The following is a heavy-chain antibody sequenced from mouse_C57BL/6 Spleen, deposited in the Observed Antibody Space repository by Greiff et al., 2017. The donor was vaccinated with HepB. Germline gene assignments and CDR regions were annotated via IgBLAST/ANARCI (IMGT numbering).Heavy chain of an antibody. D-gene: IGHD5-1-1*01. CDR1: GFTFSDYG. CDR2: ISSGSSTI. V-gene: IGHV5-17*01. J-gene: IGHJ4*01. CDR3: ARGYLLRGYAMDY. Sequence: EVQGVESGGGLVKPGGSLKLSCAASGFTFSDYGMHWVRQAPEKGLEWVAYISSGSSTIYYADTVKGRFTITRDNAKNTLFLQMTSLRSEDTAMYYCARGYLLRGYAMDYWGQGTSVTVSS.